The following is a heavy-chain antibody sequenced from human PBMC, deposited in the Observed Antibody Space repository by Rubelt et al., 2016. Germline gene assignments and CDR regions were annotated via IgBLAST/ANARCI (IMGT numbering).Heavy chain of an antibody. CDR2: INPNSGGT. CDR3: ARDLYKGPRWLVAY. J-gene: IGHJ4*02. Sequence: QVQLVQSGAEVKKPGASVKISCKASGYTFTGYYMHWVRQAPGQGLEWMGWINPNSGGTKYAQKFQGRVTMTRDTSISTAYMELSRLRSDDTAVYYCARDLYKGPRWLVAYWGQGTLVTVSS. V-gene: IGHV1-2*02. CDR1: GYTFTGYY. D-gene: IGHD6-19*01.